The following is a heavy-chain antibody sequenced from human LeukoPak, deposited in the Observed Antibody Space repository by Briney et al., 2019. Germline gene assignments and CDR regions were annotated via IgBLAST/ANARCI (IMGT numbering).Heavy chain of an antibody. Sequence: SETLSLTCSVFGGSIRSSGNYWGWIRQPPGKGLEWIARIYYSGSTYYNPSLKRRVTISVDRSKNQVPLKLSSVTAADTAVYCCARLSGYCSSTSCWTWFDPWGQGSLVTVSS. J-gene: IGHJ5*02. CDR3: ARLSGYCSSTSCWTWFDP. CDR1: GGSIRSSGNY. D-gene: IGHD2-2*03. V-gene: IGHV4-39*01. CDR2: IYYSGST.